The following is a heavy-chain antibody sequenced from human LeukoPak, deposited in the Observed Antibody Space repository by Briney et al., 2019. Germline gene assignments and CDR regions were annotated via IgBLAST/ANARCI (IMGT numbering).Heavy chain of an antibody. J-gene: IGHJ4*02. CDR3: ARDHDYAFDN. CDR2: IRDSGIT. D-gene: IGHD4-17*01. V-gene: IGHV3-69-1*01. CDR1: GFTFNTYP. Sequence: GGSLRFSCAASGFTFNTYPMNWVRQAPGKGLEWISHIRDSGITDYADSVKGRSTISRDSAKNSLYLQLNSLRAEDTAVYYCARDHDYAFDNWGQGTLVTVSS.